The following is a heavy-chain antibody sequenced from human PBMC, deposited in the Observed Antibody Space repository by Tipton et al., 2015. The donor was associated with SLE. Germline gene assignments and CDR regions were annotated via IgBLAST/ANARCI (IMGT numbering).Heavy chain of an antibody. CDR1: GGSISSDSYS. D-gene: IGHD3/OR15-3a*01. CDR3: ARGGGDFGLKN. CDR2: IYTSGST. J-gene: IGHJ4*02. V-gene: IGHV4-61*02. Sequence: TLSLTCTVSGGSISSDSYSWSWIRQPAGKGLEWIGRIYTSGSTNYNPSLKSRVTISVDTSKNQLSLRLSSVTAADTAVYYCARGGGDFGLKNWGQGTLVTVSS.